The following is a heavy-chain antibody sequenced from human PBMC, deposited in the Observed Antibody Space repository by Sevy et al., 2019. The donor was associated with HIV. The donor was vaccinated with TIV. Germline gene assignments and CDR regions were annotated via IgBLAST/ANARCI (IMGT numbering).Heavy chain of an antibody. CDR1: GGSISSYY. CDR2: ISYSGNS. J-gene: IGHJ4*02. Sequence: SETLSLTCTVSGGSISSYYWSWIRQAPGKGLEWIGYISYSGNSNSNPSLKSRVTISVDTSKNQLSLKLTSVTAADTAVYYCAAWGSSDWSQKYYFDYWGQGTLVTVSS. V-gene: IGHV4-59*01. CDR3: AAWGSSDWSQKYYFDY. D-gene: IGHD6-19*01.